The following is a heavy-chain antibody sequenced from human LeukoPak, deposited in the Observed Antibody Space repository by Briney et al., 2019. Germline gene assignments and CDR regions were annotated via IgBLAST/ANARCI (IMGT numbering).Heavy chain of an antibody. D-gene: IGHD3-22*01. CDR3: ARDVLTYYYDSSGYYYAAGRAFDI. CDR1: GGSISSYY. Sequence: PSETLSLTCAVSGGSISSYYWSWIRQPPGKGLEWIGYIYYSGSTNYNPSLKSRVTISVDTSKNQFSLKLSSVTAADTAVYYCARDVLTYYYDSSGYYYAAGRAFDIWGQGTMVTVSS. V-gene: IGHV4-59*01. CDR2: IYYSGST. J-gene: IGHJ3*02.